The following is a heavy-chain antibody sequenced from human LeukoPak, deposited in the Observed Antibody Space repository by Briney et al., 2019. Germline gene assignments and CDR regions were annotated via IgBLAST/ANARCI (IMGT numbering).Heavy chain of an antibody. CDR2: IIPIFGTA. CDR1: GGTFSNYA. CDR3: VRDPGSGSNIWAY. D-gene: IGHD1-26*01. J-gene: IGHJ4*02. V-gene: IGHV1-69*13. Sequence: ASVTVSCKASGGTFSNYAITWVRQAPGQGLEWMGGIIPIFGTANYVQNFQGRVTITADESTSTAYMELSSLRSGDTAMYYCVRDPGSGSNIWAYWGQGTLVTVSS.